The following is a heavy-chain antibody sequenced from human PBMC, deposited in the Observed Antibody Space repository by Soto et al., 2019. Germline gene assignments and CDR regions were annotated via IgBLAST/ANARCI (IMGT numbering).Heavy chain of an antibody. Sequence: QIPLLQSGAEVKEPRASVKVTCKAPGYTFRYFGISWVRQAPGQGLEWMGWISAYNANANYAQKFQGRLTMTADTSTSTAYMELRSLRSDDTAVSYCARENSYFDYWGQGTLVTVSS. CDR3: ARENSYFDY. CDR1: GYTFRYFG. V-gene: IGHV1-18*01. J-gene: IGHJ4*02. CDR2: ISAYNANA.